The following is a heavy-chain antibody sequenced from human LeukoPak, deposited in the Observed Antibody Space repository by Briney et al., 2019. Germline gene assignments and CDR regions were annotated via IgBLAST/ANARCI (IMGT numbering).Heavy chain of an antibody. V-gene: IGHV4-34*01. J-gene: IGHJ5*01. Sequence: PSETLSLTCAVYGGSLSGYYWSWIRQPPEKGLEWIGEINQSGTTNYNPSLKSRVTMSVDTSENQFSLNLSSVTAADTAVYYCARGGYSSGWSDSWGQGTLVTVSP. CDR3: ARGGYSSGWSDS. CDR1: GGSLSGYY. CDR2: INQSGTT. D-gene: IGHD6-19*01.